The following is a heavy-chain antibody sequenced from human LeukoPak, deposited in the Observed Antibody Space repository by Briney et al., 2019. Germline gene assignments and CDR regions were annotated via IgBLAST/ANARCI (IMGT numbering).Heavy chain of an antibody. CDR3: AREDIPMVLSLDH. CDR1: GFTFSSYA. CDR2: ISGGGGNT. J-gene: IGHJ4*02. D-gene: IGHD3-10*01. Sequence: GGSLRLSCAASGFTFSSYAMSWVRQAPGKGLEWVSVISGGGGNTYYADSVRGRFTVSRDNSKNTLYVQMTSLRAEDTAVYYCAREDIPMVLSLDHWGQGTLVTVSS. V-gene: IGHV3-23*01.